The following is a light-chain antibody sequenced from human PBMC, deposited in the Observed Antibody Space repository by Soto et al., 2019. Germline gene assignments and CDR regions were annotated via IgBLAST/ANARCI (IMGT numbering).Light chain of an antibody. CDR2: SDN. V-gene: IGLV1-47*02. CDR1: TSNIGNNF. Sequence: QSVLTQPPSASGTPGQRVTISCSGGTSNIGNNFVSWYQQLPGAAPKLLIYSDNQRPSGVTDRVSASKSGTSASLAISGLRSEDEADYYCATWDDSLNGPVFGGGTQLTVL. CDR3: ATWDDSLNGPV. J-gene: IGLJ2*01.